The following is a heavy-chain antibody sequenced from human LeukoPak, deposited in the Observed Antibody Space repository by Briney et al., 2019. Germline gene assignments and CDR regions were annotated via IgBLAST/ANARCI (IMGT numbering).Heavy chain of an antibody. V-gene: IGHV1-3*01. D-gene: IGHD2-15*01. Sequence: ASVKVSCKASGYSLTSYAMHWVRQAPGQGLEWMGWIHAGNGNTKYSEKFQGRLTITRDTSASTGYMEMSSLRWEDTAVYYCAGEGSGASFVDYWGQGTLVTVSS. CDR2: IHAGNGNT. CDR3: AGEGSGASFVDY. CDR1: GYSLTSYA. J-gene: IGHJ4*02.